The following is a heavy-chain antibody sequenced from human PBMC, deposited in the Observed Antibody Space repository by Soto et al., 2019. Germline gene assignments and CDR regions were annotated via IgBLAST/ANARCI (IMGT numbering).Heavy chain of an antibody. Sequence: AGGSLRLSCAASGFTFTRYSMNWVRQAPGKGLDWVSSISSTTNYIYYGDSMKGRFTISRDNGKNSLYLEIHSLRAEDTAVYYCARESEDLTSNFDYWGQGTLVTVSS. J-gene: IGHJ4*02. V-gene: IGHV3-21*06. CDR3: ARESEDLTSNFDY. CDR1: GFTFTRYS. CDR2: ISSTTNYI.